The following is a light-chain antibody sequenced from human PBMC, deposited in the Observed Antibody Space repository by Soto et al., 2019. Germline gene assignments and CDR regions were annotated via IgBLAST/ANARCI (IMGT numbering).Light chain of an antibody. CDR1: QGMSRK. J-gene: IGKJ4*01. V-gene: IGKV3-15*01. Sequence: IVMTQSPATLSVAPGEGVTFSCRASQGMSRKVAWYQHKPGQAPRLLISGASTGATGIPARFSGSGSGTEFTLTISSLQSEDCAIYYCQQYHTWPITFGGGTKVEIK. CDR3: QQYHTWPIT. CDR2: GAS.